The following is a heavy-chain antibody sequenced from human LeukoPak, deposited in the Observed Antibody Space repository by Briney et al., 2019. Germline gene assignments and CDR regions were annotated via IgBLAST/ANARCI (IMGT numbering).Heavy chain of an antibody. D-gene: IGHD3-3*01. CDR1: GYSISSGYY. Sequence: SETLSLTCSVSGYSISSGYYWGWIRQPPGKGLEWIGSIYYSGSTYYNPSLKSRVTMSVDKSKNQFALKLSSVTAKDTAVYYCASLRERSYYARGFDYWGQGTLVTVSS. V-gene: IGHV4-38-2*02. J-gene: IGHJ4*02. CDR3: ASLRERSYYARGFDY. CDR2: IYYSGST.